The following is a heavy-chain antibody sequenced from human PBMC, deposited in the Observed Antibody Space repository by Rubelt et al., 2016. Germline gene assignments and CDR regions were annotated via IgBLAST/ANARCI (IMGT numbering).Heavy chain of an antibody. J-gene: IGHJ4*02. D-gene: IGHD2-2*01. Sequence: EVQLVESGGGLIQPGGSLRLSCAASGFSVSSNHMSWVRQAPGKGLEWVSVIYSSVNTHYADSVKGRFTISRDNSKNTLYLQMNSLRAEDTAVYYCARDSQTSIIVPAAIRLYWWGQGTLVTVSS. CDR2: IYSSVNT. CDR1: GFSVSSNH. V-gene: IGHV3-53*01. CDR3: ARDSQTSIIVPAAIRLYW.